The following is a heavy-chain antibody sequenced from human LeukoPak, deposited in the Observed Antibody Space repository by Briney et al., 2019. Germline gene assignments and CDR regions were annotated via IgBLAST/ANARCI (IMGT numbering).Heavy chain of an antibody. CDR1: GFTFSSYE. D-gene: IGHD3-10*02. CDR3: AELGITMIGGV. CDR2: ISSSGSGSTI. Sequence: PGGSLRLSCAASGFTFSSYEMNWVRQAPGKGLEWVSYISSSGSGSTIYYADSVRGRFTISRDNAKNSLYLQMNSLRAEDTAVYYCAELGITMIGGVWGKGTTVTISS. J-gene: IGHJ6*04. V-gene: IGHV3-48*03.